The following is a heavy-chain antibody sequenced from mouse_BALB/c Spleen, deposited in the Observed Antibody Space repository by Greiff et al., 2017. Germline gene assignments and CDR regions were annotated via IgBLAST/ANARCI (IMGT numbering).Heavy chain of an antibody. V-gene: IGHV14-3*02. CDR3: AKGGMITD. CDR2: IDPANGNT. CDR1: GFNIKDTY. D-gene: IGHD2-4*01. J-gene: IGHJ2*01. Sequence: EVQLVESGAELVKPGASVKLSCTASGFNIKDTYMHWVKQRPEQGLEWIGRIDPANGNTKYDPKFQGKATITADTSSNTAYLQLSSLTSEDTAVYYCAKGGMITDWGQGTTLTVSS.